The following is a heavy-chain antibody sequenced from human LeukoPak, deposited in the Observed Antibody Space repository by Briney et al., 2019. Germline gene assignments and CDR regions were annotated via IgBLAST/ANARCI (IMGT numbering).Heavy chain of an antibody. J-gene: IGHJ4*02. CDR3: ATGNTWISFDY. V-gene: IGHV3-66*01. CDR2: IYNGANT. CDR1: GFIVNYNF. Sequence: PGGSLRLSCAASGFIVNYNFMSWVRQAPGKGLEWVSVIYNGANTYYADSVKGRFTISRDNSKNTLYLQMNSLRAEDSAVYYCATGNTWISFDYWGQGTLVTVSP. D-gene: IGHD5-12*01.